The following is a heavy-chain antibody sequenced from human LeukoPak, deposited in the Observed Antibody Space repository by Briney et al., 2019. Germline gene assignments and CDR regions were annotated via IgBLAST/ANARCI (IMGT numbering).Heavy chain of an antibody. V-gene: IGHV3-53*01. D-gene: IGHD3-10*01. CDR3: ASHGSGSTLYYYYMDV. CDR2: IYSGGST. Sequence: GGSLRLSCAASGFTVSSNYMNWVRQAPGKGLEWVSVIYSGGSTYYADSVKGRFTISRDNSKNTLYLQMNSLRAEDTAVYYCASHGSGSTLYYYYMDVWGKGTTVTVSS. J-gene: IGHJ6*03. CDR1: GFTVSSNY.